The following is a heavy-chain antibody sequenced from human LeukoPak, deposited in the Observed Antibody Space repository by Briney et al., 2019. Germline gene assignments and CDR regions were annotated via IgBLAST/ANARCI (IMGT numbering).Heavy chain of an antibody. Sequence: PGGSLRLSCAASGFTFSSYSMNWVRQAPGKGLEWVSSISSSSSYIYYADSVKGRFTISRDNAKNSLYLQMNSLRAEDTAVYYCARDQGITMVRGVKPYYYYMDVWGKGTTVTVSS. V-gene: IGHV3-21*01. CDR2: ISSSSSYI. J-gene: IGHJ6*03. CDR3: ARDQGITMVRGVKPYYYYMDV. CDR1: GFTFSSYS. D-gene: IGHD3-10*01.